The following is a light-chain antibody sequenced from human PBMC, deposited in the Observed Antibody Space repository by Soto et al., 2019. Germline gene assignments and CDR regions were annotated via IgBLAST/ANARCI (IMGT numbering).Light chain of an antibody. V-gene: IGKV1-5*01. J-gene: IGKJ1*01. CDR2: DAS. CDR3: QNHENYRWT. CDR1: QKSRDW. Sequence: DIQMTQSPSSLSASVGDKLTITCRASQKSRDWLAWYQQKPGQAPKLLIYDASKLAPGVPSRFSGSGSGIDFTLTISSLQPDDYATYYCQNHENYRWTFGQGTKVDIK.